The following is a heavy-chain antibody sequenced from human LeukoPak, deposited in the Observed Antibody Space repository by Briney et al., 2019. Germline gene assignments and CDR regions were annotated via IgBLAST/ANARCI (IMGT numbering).Heavy chain of an antibody. CDR1: GYTFTGYY. J-gene: IGHJ4*02. CDR3: ARGDYGSGSYPYFDY. Sequence: GASVKVSCKASGYTFTGYYMHWVRQAPGQGLEWTGRINPNSGGTNYAQKFQGRVTMTRDTSISTAYMELSRLRSDDTAVYYCARGDYGSGSYPYFDYWGQGTLVTVSS. V-gene: IGHV1-2*06. CDR2: INPNSGGT. D-gene: IGHD3-10*01.